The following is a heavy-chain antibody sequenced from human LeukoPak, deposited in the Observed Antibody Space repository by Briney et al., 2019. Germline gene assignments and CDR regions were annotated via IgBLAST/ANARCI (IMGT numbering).Heavy chain of an antibody. CDR2: IYTSGTT. V-gene: IGHV4-61*02. CDR3: ARGEYGDNTHFDN. Sequence: SETLSLTCAVSGASISSDSSYWSWIRQPAGKGLEWIGRIYTSGTTNYNPSLMSRVTMSLDTSKNQFSLKLSSVTAADTAVYYCARGEYGDNTHFDNWGQGTLVTVSS. J-gene: IGHJ4*02. CDR1: GASISSDSSY. D-gene: IGHD4-23*01.